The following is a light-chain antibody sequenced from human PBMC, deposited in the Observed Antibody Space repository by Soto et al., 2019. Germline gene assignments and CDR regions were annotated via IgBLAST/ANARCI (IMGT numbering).Light chain of an antibody. CDR2: GAS. J-gene: IGKJ2*01. CDR1: QSVSTN. Sequence: EVVMKQSPATLSVPPGERATLSCRASQSVSTNVAWYQQRPGQPPRLLIYGASTRATDIPARFSGSGSGTQFTLSISSLQSEDFAVYYCHQYNNRPPYTFGQGTQLEIK. V-gene: IGKV3D-15*01. CDR3: HQYNNRPPYT.